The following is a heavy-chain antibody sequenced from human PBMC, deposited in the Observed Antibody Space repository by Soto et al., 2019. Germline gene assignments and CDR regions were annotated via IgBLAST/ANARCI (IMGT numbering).Heavy chain of an antibody. Sequence: GASVKVSCKTSGDSFNDFYIHWARQAPGQGLEWMGWINPNGGATKYAQQFQGRVTVTRDTSIRTVYMELSSLRSDDTALYYCAIESGGATATLDYYYFYMDVWGKGTTVTVSS. CDR1: GDSFNDFY. D-gene: IGHD5-12*01. CDR3: AIESGGATATLDYYYFYMDV. J-gene: IGHJ6*03. V-gene: IGHV1-2*02. CDR2: INPNGGAT.